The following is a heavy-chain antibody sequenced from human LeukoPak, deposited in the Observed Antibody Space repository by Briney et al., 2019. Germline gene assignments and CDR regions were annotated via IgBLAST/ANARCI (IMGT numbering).Heavy chain of an antibody. D-gene: IGHD3-10*01. J-gene: IGHJ4*02. V-gene: IGHV4-61*02. CDR1: GFSISSGSYY. Sequence: SGTLSLTCTGSGFSISSGSYYWSWIRQPAGKGLVWFGRIYTSGSTNYNPSLKSRVTISVDTSKNQFSLKLSSVTAADTAVYYCASTMVRGVIVYWGQGTLVTVSS. CDR3: ASTMVRGVIVY. CDR2: IYTSGST.